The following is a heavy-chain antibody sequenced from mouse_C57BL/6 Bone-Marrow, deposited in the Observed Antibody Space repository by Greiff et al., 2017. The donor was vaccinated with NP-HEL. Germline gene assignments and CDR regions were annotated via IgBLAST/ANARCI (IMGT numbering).Heavy chain of an antibody. CDR2: INPYNGGT. CDR3: ARGIYYYGSSYVWFAY. J-gene: IGHJ3*01. CDR1: GYTFTDYY. Sequence: EVQLQESGPVLVKPGASVKMSCKASGYTFTDYYMNWVKQSHGKSLEWIGVINPYNGGTSYNQKFKGKDTLTVDKSSSTAYMELNSLTSEDSAVYYCARGIYYYGSSYVWFAYWGQGTLVTVSA. D-gene: IGHD1-1*01. V-gene: IGHV1-19*01.